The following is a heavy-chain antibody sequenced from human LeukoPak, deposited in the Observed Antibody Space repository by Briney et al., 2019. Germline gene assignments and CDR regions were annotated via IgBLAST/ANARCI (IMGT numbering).Heavy chain of an antibody. CDR3: AKIWFGELYHFDY. CDR2: IIVSGDST. D-gene: IGHD3-10*01. V-gene: IGHV3-23*01. CDR1: GSTFSSYA. Sequence: TGGSLRLSCAASGSTFSSYAMSWVRHAPGKGLEWGSTIIVSGDSTYYAASVKGRFTISRDNPKHTLYLQITSLGAEDAAVYYCAKIWFGELYHFDYWGQGALVTVSS. J-gene: IGHJ4*02.